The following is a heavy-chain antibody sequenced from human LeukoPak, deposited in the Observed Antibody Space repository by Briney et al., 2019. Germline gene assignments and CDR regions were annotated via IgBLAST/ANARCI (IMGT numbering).Heavy chain of an antibody. D-gene: IGHD3-10*01. V-gene: IGHV4-39*07. Sequence: SETLSLTCTVSGGSISSSSYYWGWIRQPPGKGLEWIGSIYYSGSTYYNPSLKSRVTISVDTSKNQFSLKLSSVTAADTAVYYCARGDGSGSSYRYYYYYYYMDVWGKGTTVTVSS. CDR3: ARGDGSGSSYRYYYYYYYMDV. CDR1: GGSISSSSYY. J-gene: IGHJ6*03. CDR2: IYYSGST.